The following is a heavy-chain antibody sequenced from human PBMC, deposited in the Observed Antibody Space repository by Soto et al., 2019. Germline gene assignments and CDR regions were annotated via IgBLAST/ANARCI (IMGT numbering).Heavy chain of an antibody. V-gene: IGHV4-31*03. CDR2: IYYSGST. CDR3: ARSAAPVLLWFGESPGDY. J-gene: IGHJ4*02. CDR1: GGSISSGGYY. Sequence: QVQLQESGPGLVKPSQTLSLTCTVSGGSISSGGYYWSWIRQHPGKGLEWIGYIYYSGSTYYNPSLKSRVTISVDTSKNQFSLKLSSVTAADTAVYYCARSAAPVLLWFGESPGDYWGQGTLVTVSS. D-gene: IGHD3-10*01.